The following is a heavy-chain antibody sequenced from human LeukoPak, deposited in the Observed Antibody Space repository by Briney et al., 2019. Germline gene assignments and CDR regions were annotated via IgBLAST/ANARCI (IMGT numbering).Heavy chain of an antibody. D-gene: IGHD3-3*01. Sequence: ASVKVSCKVSGYTLTELSMHWVRQAPGKGLEWMGGFDPEDGETSYAQKFQGRVTMTRDTSTSTVYMELSSLRSEDTAVYYCARSGYPHAFDIWGQGTMVTVSS. J-gene: IGHJ3*02. CDR1: GYTLTELS. CDR3: ARSGYPHAFDI. CDR2: FDPEDGET. V-gene: IGHV1-24*01.